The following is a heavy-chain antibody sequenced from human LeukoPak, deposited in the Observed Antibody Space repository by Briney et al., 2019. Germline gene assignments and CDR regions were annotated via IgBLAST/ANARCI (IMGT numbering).Heavy chain of an antibody. J-gene: IGHJ4*02. V-gene: IGHV1-46*01. CDR1: GFTFTDFY. CDR3: ARPTYHYDSSGYYYPYYFDF. D-gene: IGHD3-22*01. Sequence: GASVKVSCKASGFTFTDFYIHWVRQAPGQGLEWMGIFNPSGGSTHYAQKFQGRVTMTGDTSTSTVYMELSSLRYEDTAVYYCARPTYHYDSSGYYYPYYFDFWGQGTLVTVSS. CDR2: FNPSGGST.